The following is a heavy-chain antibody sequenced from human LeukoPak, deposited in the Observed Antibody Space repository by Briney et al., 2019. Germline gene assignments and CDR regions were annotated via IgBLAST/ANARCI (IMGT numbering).Heavy chain of an antibody. V-gene: IGHV1-24*01. Sequence: GASVKVSCKVSGYTLIELSMHWVRQAPGKGLEWMGGFDPDNGETIYAQKFQGRVTMTEDTSTDTAYMELSSLRSEDTAMYYCATDLTVAPWVFDYWGQGTLVSVSS. J-gene: IGHJ4*02. D-gene: IGHD2-15*01. CDR2: FDPDNGET. CDR1: GYTLIELS. CDR3: ATDLTVAPWVFDY.